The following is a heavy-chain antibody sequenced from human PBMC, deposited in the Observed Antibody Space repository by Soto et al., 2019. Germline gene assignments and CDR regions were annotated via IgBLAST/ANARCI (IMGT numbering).Heavy chain of an antibody. CDR1: GLTFSSYS. CDR3: AGPYGSGYYYYYYMDV. J-gene: IGHJ6*03. D-gene: IGHD3-10*01. V-gene: IGHV3-21*01. CDR2: ISSSSSYI. Sequence: PGGSLRLSCAASGLTFSSYSMNWVRQAPGKGLEWVSSISSSSSYIYYADSVKGRFTISRDNAKNSLYLQMNSLRAEDTAVYYCAGPYGSGYYYYYYMDVWGKGTTVTVSS.